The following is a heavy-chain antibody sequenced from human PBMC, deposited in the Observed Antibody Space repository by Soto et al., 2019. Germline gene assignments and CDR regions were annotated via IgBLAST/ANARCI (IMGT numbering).Heavy chain of an antibody. CDR3: ARSSGGSSWYPPDY. D-gene: IGHD6-13*01. Sequence: QVQLVESGGGVVQPGRSLRLSCAASGFTFSSYGMQWVRQSPGEGPECVAIVANDGSNQDYAESVKGRFTISRDNSKTTVFLEMDSLRPEDTAVYYCARSSGGSSWYPPDYWGQGTLVTVSS. J-gene: IGHJ4*02. CDR1: GFTFSSYG. CDR2: VANDGSNQ. V-gene: IGHV3-30*03.